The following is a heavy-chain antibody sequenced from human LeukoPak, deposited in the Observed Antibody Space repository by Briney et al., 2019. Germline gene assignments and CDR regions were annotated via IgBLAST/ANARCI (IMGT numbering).Heavy chain of an antibody. Sequence: GESLKISCKGSGYSFTSYWIGWVRQMPGKGLEWMGIIYPGDSDTRYSPSFQGQVTISADKSISTAYLQWSSLKASDTAMYYCXXXSEDIVVVPAAFIAAAGXXYWGQGTLVTVSS. CDR2: IYPGDSDT. V-gene: IGHV5-51*03. D-gene: IGHD2-2*01. J-gene: IGHJ4*02. CDR3: XXXSEDIVVVPAAFIAAAGXXY. CDR1: GYSFTSYW.